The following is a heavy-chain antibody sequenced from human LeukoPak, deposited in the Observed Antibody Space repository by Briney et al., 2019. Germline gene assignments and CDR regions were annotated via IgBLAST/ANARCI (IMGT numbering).Heavy chain of an antibody. D-gene: IGHD3-22*01. CDR2: IIPIFGTA. J-gene: IGHJ4*02. V-gene: IGHV1-69*13. Sequence: GASVKVSCKTSGGTFSNYAFNWVRQAPGQGLEWMGGIIPIFGTANYAQKFQGRVTITADESTSTAYMELSSLRSEDTAVYYCARDYYDSSGYYYFDYWGQGTLVTVSS. CDR3: ARDYYDSSGYYYFDY. CDR1: GGTFSNYA.